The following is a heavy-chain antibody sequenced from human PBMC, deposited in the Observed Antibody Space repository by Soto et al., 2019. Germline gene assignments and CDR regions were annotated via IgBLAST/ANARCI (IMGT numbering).Heavy chain of an antibody. CDR2: INAGNGNT. Sequence: ASVKVSCKASGYTFTSYAMHWVRQAPGQRLEWMGWINAGNGNTKYSQKFQGRVTITRDTSASTAYMELSSLRSEDTAVYYCARGRRVLWFGGSREYFDYWGQGTLVTVSS. V-gene: IGHV1-3*01. CDR1: GYTFTSYA. J-gene: IGHJ4*02. D-gene: IGHD3-10*01. CDR3: ARGRRVLWFGGSREYFDY.